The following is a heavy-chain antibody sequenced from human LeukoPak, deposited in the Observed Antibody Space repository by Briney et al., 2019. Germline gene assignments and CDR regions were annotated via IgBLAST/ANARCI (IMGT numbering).Heavy chain of an antibody. V-gene: IGHV1-69*05. J-gene: IGHJ4*02. CDR2: IIPIFGTA. D-gene: IGHD6-6*01. CDR1: GGTFSSYA. CDR3: ARSYSSSYSFDY. Sequence: GASVKVSCKASGGTFSSYAISWVRQAPGQGLEWMGGIIPIFGTANYAQKFQGRVTITTDESTSTAYMELSSLRSEDTAVYYCARSYSSSYSFDYWGQGTLVTVSS.